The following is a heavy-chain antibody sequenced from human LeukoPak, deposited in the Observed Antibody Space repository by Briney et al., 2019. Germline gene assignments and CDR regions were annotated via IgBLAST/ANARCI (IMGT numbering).Heavy chain of an antibody. Sequence: ASVKVSCKASGYTFTSYDINWVRQATGQGLEWMGWISAYNGNTNYAQKLQGRVTMTTDTSTSTAYMELRSLRSDDTAVYYCAREEDSSSWRGRYNWFDPWGQGTLVTVSS. J-gene: IGHJ5*02. CDR2: ISAYNGNT. CDR1: GYTFTSYD. CDR3: AREEDSSSWRGRYNWFDP. V-gene: IGHV1-18*01. D-gene: IGHD6-13*01.